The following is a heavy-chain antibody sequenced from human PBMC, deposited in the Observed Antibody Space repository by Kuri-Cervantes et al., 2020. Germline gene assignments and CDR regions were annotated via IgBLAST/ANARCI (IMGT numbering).Heavy chain of an antibody. D-gene: IGHD3-22*01. V-gene: IGHV3-9*01. CDR2: ISWNSGSI. CDR3: AKDYYPALYYYDSSGYYGALDY. Sequence: GGSLRLSCAAPGFTFDDYAMHWVRQAPGKGLEWVSGISWNSGSIGYADSVKGRFTISRDNSKNTLYLQMNSLRAEDTAVYYCAKDYYPALYYYDSSGYYGALDYWGQGTLVTVSS. CDR1: GFTFDDYA. J-gene: IGHJ4*02.